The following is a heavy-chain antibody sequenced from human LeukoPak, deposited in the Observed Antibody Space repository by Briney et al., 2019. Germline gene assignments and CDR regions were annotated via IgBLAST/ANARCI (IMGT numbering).Heavy chain of an antibody. CDR3: AREIEGYAFDY. D-gene: IGHD2-2*01. V-gene: IGHV3-23*01. Sequence: GGSLRLSCAASGFSFRSNAMNWVRQAPGKGLEWVAGIGGSGRSTYYAGAVEGRFTISRDNSKNTLSLQMNSLRAEDTAVYYCAREIEGYAFDYWGQGTLVTVSS. J-gene: IGHJ4*02. CDR2: IGGSGRST. CDR1: GFSFRSNA.